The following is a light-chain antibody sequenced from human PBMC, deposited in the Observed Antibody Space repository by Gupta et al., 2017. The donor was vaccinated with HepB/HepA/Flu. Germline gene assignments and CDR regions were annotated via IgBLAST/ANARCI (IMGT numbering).Light chain of an antibody. V-gene: IGKV2D-29*01. J-gene: IGKJ4*01. CDR2: EVS. CDR1: QSLLHSDGKTR. Sequence: IVMTQTPLSLSVTPGQPASMSCKSSQSLLHSDGKTRLYWYLQKPGQPPQLLIYEVSIRFSGVPDRFSGSGSGTEFTLKISRVEAEDVGIYSCRQRLQLPITFGGGTKVDLK. CDR3: RQRLQLPIT.